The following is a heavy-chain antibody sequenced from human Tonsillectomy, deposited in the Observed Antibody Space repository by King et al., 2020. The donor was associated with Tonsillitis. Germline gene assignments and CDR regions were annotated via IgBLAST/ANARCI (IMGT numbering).Heavy chain of an antibody. CDR3: ARDLVVGATTISNSFDY. CDR2: IWYDGSNK. D-gene: IGHD1-26*01. V-gene: IGHV3-33*08. CDR1: GFTFSDYG. J-gene: IGHJ4*02. Sequence: VQLVESGGGVVQPGRSLRLSCAASGFTFSDYGMHWVRQAPGKGLEWVAVIWYDGSNKYYADSVKGRFTISRDNSKNMLYLQMNSLRAEDTSVYYCARDLVVGATTISNSFDYWGQGTLVTLSS.